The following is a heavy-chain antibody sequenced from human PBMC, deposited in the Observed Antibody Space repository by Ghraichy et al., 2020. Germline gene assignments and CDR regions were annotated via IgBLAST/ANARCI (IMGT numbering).Heavy chain of an antibody. CDR3: TRVRCSGRCDAADWDFDL. CDR1: GFTFSSYW. V-gene: IGHV3-74*01. J-gene: IGHJ2*01. Sequence: GGSLRLSCAASGFTFSSYWMHWVRQAPGKGLVWVSRIYGDGRTINYADSVRGRFTISRDSAKNMLYLQMNSLKAEDTGIYYCTRVRCSGRCDAADWDFDLWGRGTLVTVSS. D-gene: IGHD2-15*01. CDR2: IYGDGRTI.